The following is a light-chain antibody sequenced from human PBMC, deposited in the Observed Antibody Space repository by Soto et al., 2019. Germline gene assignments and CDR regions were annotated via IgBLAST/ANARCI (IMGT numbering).Light chain of an antibody. CDR3: GTWDSSLTTYV. V-gene: IGLV1-51*02. J-gene: IGLJ1*01. Sequence: QSVLTQPPSVSAAPGQKVTISCSGSSSDIGRNYVSWYQHLPGTAPKLLIYENNKRPSGIPDRLSCSKSGSSATLGITGLQTGDEADYYCGTWDSSLTTYVFGPGTKVTVL. CDR1: SSDIGRNY. CDR2: ENN.